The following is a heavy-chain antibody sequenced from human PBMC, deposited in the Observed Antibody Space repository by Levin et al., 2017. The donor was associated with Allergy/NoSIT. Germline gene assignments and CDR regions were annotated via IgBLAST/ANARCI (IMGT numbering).Heavy chain of an antibody. CDR2: IIPIFGTA. D-gene: IGHD3-22*01. V-gene: IGHV1-69*13. CDR1: GGTFSSYA. J-gene: IGHJ4*02. Sequence: SVKVSCKASGGTFSSYAISWVRQAPGQGLEWMGGIIPIFGTANYAQKFQGRVTITADESTSTAYMELSSLRSEDTAVYYCASFLTYDSSGYSYGFDYWGQGTLVTVSS. CDR3: ASFLTYDSSGYSYGFDY.